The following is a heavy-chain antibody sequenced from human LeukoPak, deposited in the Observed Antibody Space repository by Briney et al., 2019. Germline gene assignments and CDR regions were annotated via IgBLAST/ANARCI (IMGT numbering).Heavy chain of an antibody. CDR3: ARDKAQDSVYYGMDV. V-gene: IGHV3-23*01. J-gene: IGHJ6*02. Sequence: PGGSLRLSCAASGFTFSSYGMSWVRQAPGKGLEWVSAITGNGANTFYADSVKGRFTISRDNARTSLYLQMNSLRAEGTAVYYCARDKAQDSVYYGMDVWGQGTTVTASS. CDR1: GFTFSSYG. D-gene: IGHD6-6*01. CDR2: ITGNGANT.